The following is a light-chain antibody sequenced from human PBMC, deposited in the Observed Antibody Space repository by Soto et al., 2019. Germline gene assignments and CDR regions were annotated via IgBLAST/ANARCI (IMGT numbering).Light chain of an antibody. J-gene: IGLJ1*01. V-gene: IGLV2-8*01. CDR2: DVN. CDR1: SSDVGGHNY. CDR3: QSYDSNLSEV. Sequence: QSVLTQPPSASGSPGQSVTISCTGTSSDVGGHNYVSWYQQHPGKAPKLIIYDVNKRPSGVPDRFSGSKSGNTASLTVSGLQTEDEAVYYCQSYDSNLSEVFGPGTKVTVL.